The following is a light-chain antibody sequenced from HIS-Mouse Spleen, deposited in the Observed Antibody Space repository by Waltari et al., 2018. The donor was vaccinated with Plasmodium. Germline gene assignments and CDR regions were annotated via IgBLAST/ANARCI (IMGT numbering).Light chain of an antibody. CDR1: QSVSSSY. CDR2: GAS. J-gene: IGKJ5*01. CDR3: QQYGSSPIT. V-gene: IGKV3-20*01. Sequence: EIVLTQSPGTLSLSPGERATLSCRASQSVSSSYLAWYQQKPGQAPRFLILGASSRATGIPDRFSGSGSGTDFTLTISRLEPEDFAAYYCQQYGSSPITFGQGTRLEIK.